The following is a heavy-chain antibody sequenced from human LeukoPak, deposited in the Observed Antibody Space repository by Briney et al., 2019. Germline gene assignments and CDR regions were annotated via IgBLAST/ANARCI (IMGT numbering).Heavy chain of an antibody. CDR2: ISGSGGST. V-gene: IGHV3-23*01. Sequence: GRSLRLFCAASGFTFSSYAMSWVRQAPGKGLEWVSAISGSGGSTYYADSVKGRFTISRDNSKNTLYLQMNSLRAEDTAVYYCAKDRITVFGVVPDVWGKGTTVTVSS. J-gene: IGHJ6*04. D-gene: IGHD3-3*01. CDR3: AKDRITVFGVVPDV. CDR1: GFTFSSYA.